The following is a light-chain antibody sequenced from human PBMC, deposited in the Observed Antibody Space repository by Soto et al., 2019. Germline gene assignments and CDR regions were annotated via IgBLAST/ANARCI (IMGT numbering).Light chain of an antibody. CDR3: QHHYSTPPA. CDR1: QSVLYSSNNKNY. Sequence: DIVMTQSPDSLAVSLGESATINCKSSQSVLYSSNNKNYLTWYQQKPGQPPSLLIYWASTRESGVPDRFSGSGSGTDFTLTISSLQAEDVAVYYCQHHYSTPPAFGGGTKVEIK. V-gene: IGKV4-1*01. J-gene: IGKJ4*02. CDR2: WAS.